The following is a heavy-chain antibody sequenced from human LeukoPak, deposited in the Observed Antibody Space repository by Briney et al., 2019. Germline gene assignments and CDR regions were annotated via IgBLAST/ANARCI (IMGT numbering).Heavy chain of an antibody. CDR3: ARGRKYYYDSSGYYDC. D-gene: IGHD3-22*01. Sequence: GGSLRLSCAASGFTFSSYWMSWVRQAPGKGLEWVANIKQDGSEKYYVDSVKGRFTISRDNAKNSLYLQMNSLRAEDTAVYYCARGRKYYYDSSGYYDCWGQGTLVTVSS. V-gene: IGHV3-7*01. CDR2: IKQDGSEK. J-gene: IGHJ4*02. CDR1: GFTFSSYW.